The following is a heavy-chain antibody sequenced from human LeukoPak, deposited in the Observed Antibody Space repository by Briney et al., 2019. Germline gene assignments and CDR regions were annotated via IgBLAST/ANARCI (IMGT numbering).Heavy chain of an antibody. CDR1: GFTFSSYS. CDR3: ARKSDYDSSGYHNWFDL. J-gene: IGHJ5*02. Sequence: GSLRLSCAGSGFTFSSYSMNWVRQAPGEGLEWVSYICRSSRTIYYADSVKGRFTISRDNAKNSLYLQMNSLRHEDTAVYYCARKSDYDSSGYHNWFDLWGQGTLVTVSS. V-gene: IGHV3-48*02. CDR2: ICRSSRTI. D-gene: IGHD3-22*01.